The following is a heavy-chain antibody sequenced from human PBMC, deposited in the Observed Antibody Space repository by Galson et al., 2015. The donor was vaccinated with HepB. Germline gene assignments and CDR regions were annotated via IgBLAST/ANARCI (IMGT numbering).Heavy chain of an antibody. CDR2: IRSKANSYAT. Sequence: LRLSCAASGFTFSGSAMHWVRQASGKGLEWVGRIRSKANSYATAYAASVKGRFTISRDDSKNTAYLQMNSLKTEDTAVYYCTRRSTYSSGLNWGQGTLVTVSS. J-gene: IGHJ4*02. V-gene: IGHV3-73*01. CDR1: GFTFSGSA. D-gene: IGHD6-19*01. CDR3: TRRSTYSSGLN.